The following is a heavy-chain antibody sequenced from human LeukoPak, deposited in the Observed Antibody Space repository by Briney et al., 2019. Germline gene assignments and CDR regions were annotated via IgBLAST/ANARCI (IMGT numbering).Heavy chain of an antibody. CDR3: ARDHNYAFDN. CDR1: GFPFNEYS. D-gene: IGHD1-1*01. V-gene: IGHV3-48*04. J-gene: IGHJ4*02. Sequence: GGSLRLSCTASGFPFNEYSMNWVRQAPGKGLEWIAYIGIDSGNTWYADSVKGRFTISAGSAKNSVSLQMSSLRVEDTAVYYCARDHNYAFDNWGQGTLVSVSS. CDR2: IGIDSGNT.